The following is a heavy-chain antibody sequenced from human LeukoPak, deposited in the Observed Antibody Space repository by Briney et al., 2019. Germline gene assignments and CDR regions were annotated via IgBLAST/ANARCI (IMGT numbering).Heavy chain of an antibody. J-gene: IGHJ4*02. CDR2: ISSSSTYI. V-gene: IGHV3-21*04. D-gene: IGHD1-26*01. Sequence: GGSLRLSCAASGFIFSTYSMNWVRQAPGKGLEWVSSISSSSTYIYYADSVKGRFTVSRDNSKNSLYLQMSSLTAADTAVYYCAKDRSIGTYYTFDHWGQGTLVTVSS. CDR1: GFIFSTYS. CDR3: AKDRSIGTYYTFDH.